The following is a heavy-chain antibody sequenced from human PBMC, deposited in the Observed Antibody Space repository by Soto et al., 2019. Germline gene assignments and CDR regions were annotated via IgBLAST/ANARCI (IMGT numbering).Heavy chain of an antibody. CDR1: GSSFTGYY. Sequence: HEHLVQSGAEVKRPGASLKVSCKASGSSFTGYYIHWVRQAHGQGLEWMGCIKPDSGATNYAQNFQGTVTLTSAPSISQASSALTSLASNHPAAYYCARGYYRTGGDPFPYFDNWGQGTLVIVSS. D-gene: IGHD2-21*01. CDR2: IKPDSGAT. V-gene: IGHV1-2*02. J-gene: IGHJ4*02. CDR3: ARGYYRTGGDPFPYFDN.